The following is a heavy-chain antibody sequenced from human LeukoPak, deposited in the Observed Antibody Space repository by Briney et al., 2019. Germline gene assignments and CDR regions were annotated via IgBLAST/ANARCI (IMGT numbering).Heavy chain of an antibody. Sequence: SQTLSLTCTVSGVSVTSDHYYWVWVRQHPGQGLEWIGYIYYTGSTSYNPSLKSRVTISVDTSKNQFSLKLSSVTAADTAVYYCARGRPYCDVWGKGTTVTVSS. CDR2: IYYTGST. J-gene: IGHJ6*04. V-gene: IGHV4-31*03. CDR3: ARGRPYCDV. D-gene: IGHD2-21*01. CDR1: GVSVTSDHYY.